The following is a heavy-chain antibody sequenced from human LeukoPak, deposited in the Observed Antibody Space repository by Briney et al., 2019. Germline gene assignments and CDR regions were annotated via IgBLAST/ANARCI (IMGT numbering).Heavy chain of an antibody. CDR3: ARGRVAYSAYYFDY. CDR1: GDSITNYF. CDR2: IYYTGNT. D-gene: IGHD2-15*01. V-gene: IGHV4-59*01. J-gene: IGHJ4*02. Sequence: SETLSLTCAVSGDSITNYFWSWIRQPPGKGLEWIGYIYYTGNTNYKPSLKSRVTISVDTSTNQFSLRLRSVTAADTAVYYCARGRVAYSAYYFDYWGRGTLVTVSS.